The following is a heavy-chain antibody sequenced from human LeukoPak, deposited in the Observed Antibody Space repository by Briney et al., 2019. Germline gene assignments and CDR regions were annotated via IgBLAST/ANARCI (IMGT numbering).Heavy chain of an antibody. CDR1: GGSISSSSYY. J-gene: IGHJ5*02. Sequence: SETLSLTCTVSGGSISSSSYYWGWIRQPPGKGLEWIGSIYYSGSTYYNPSLKSRVTISVDTSKNQFSPKLSSVTVADTAVHYCARRTLPSPLADFVVVPAREFDPWGQGTLVTVSS. CDR2: IYYSGST. V-gene: IGHV4-39*01. D-gene: IGHD2-2*01. CDR3: ARRTLPSPLADFVVVPAREFDP.